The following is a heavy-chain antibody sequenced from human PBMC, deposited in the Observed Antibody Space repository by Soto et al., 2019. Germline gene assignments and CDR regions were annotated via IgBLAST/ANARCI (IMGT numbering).Heavy chain of an antibody. J-gene: IGHJ6*02. Sequence: QVQLKQSGPEVRKPGASVRVSCKASGYIFTNFGISWVRQAPGQGLEWMGWISGYNDNTHYAQKLQVRVSTSTDTSTGTAYMDLRSLRSDDTAIYYCVRDSSSWFYYYYGMDVWGQGTTVTVSS. CDR2: ISGYNDNT. CDR1: GYIFTNFG. CDR3: VRDSSSWFYYYYGMDV. V-gene: IGHV1-18*01. D-gene: IGHD6-13*01.